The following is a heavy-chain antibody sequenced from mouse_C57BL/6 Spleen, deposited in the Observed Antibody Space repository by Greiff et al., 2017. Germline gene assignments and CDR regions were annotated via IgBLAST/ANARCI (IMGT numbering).Heavy chain of an antibody. CDR1: GYTFTSYW. V-gene: IGHV1-64*01. Sequence: QVQLQQPGAELVKPGASVKLSCKASGYTFTSYWMHWVKQRPGQGLEWIGMIHPNSGGTNYNEKFKSKATLTVDKSSSTAYMQLNSLTSEDSAVEYCARRNYYSKGEDYYAMDYWGQGTSVTVSS. CDR3: ARRNYYSKGEDYYAMDY. CDR2: IHPNSGGT. D-gene: IGHD2-5*01. J-gene: IGHJ4*01.